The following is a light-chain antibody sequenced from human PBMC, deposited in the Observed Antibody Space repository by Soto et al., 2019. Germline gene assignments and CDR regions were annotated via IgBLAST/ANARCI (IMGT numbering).Light chain of an antibody. Sequence: VLTQSPGTLSLSPGERATLSCRASQSVSSNYLTWYHQTPGQAHRLLIYGASSRATGIPDRFSVSGSGTDLTITISRLEPEDVAVYDCQQYGSSPITFGQGTRLEIK. CDR1: QSVSSNY. J-gene: IGKJ5*01. CDR3: QQYGSSPIT. V-gene: IGKV3-20*01. CDR2: GAS.